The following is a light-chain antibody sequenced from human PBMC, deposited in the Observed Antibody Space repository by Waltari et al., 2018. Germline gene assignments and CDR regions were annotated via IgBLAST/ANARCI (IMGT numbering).Light chain of an antibody. V-gene: IGLV2-23*03. Sequence: QSALTQPASVSGSPEQSITISCTGTSSDVGSYNLVSWYQQHPGKAPKLMIYEGSKRPSGSSSRFAGSKSGNTASLTISGLQAEDEADYYCSSYAGSTTFVIFGGGTKLTVL. CDR1: SSDVGSYNL. J-gene: IGLJ2*01. CDR2: EGS. CDR3: SSYAGSTTFVI.